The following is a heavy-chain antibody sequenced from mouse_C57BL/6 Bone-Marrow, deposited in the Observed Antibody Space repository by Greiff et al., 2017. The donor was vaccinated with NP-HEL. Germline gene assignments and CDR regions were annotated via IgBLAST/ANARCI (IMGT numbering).Heavy chain of an antibody. CDR1: GYTFTDYY. CDR3: ARRYCNSECWFAY. J-gene: IGHJ3*01. V-gene: IGHV1-26*01. D-gene: IGHD2-1*01. CDR2: INPNNGGT. Sequence: EVKLQQSGPELVKPGASVKISCKASGYTFTDYYMNWVKQSHGKSLEWIGEINPNNGGTSYNQKFKGKATLTVDKSSSTADMELRILTSEDSAVYYCARRYCNSECWFAYWGQGTLVTVSA.